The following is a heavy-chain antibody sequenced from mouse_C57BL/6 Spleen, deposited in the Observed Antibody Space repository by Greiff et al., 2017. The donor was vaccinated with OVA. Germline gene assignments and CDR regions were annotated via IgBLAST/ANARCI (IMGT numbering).Heavy chain of an antibody. D-gene: IGHD2-1*01. CDR2: IWSGGST. J-gene: IGHJ4*01. CDR1: GFSLTSYG. V-gene: IGHV2-2*01. CDR3: ASSYGNFYYAMDY. Sequence: QVQLQQSGPGLVQPSQSLSITCTVSGFSLTSYGVHWVRQSPGKGLEWLGVIWSGGSTDYNAAFIYRLSSSKDNSKSQVFFKMNSLQADDTAIYDCASSYGNFYYAMDYWGQGTSVTVSS.